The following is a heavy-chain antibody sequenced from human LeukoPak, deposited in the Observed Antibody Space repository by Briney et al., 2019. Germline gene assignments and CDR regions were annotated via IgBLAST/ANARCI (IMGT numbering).Heavy chain of an antibody. D-gene: IGHD3-16*02. Sequence: SETLSLTCTVSGGSISNSNYCWGWIRPPPGKWLEWIGSISYSGSTYYNPSLKSRVSISVDTSKNQFSLKVTSVTAADTAVFYCARHYVDIRTVGASYYYYGLDVWGQGTTVTVSS. CDR3: ARHYVDIRTVGASYYYYGLDV. V-gene: IGHV4-39*01. CDR1: GGSISNSNYC. J-gene: IGHJ6*02. CDR2: ISYSGST.